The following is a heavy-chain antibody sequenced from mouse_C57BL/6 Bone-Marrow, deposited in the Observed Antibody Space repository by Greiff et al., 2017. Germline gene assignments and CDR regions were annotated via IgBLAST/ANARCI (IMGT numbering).Heavy chain of an antibody. J-gene: IGHJ2*01. Sequence: VQLQPSGPELVKPGASVKISCKASGYAFSSSWMNWVKQRPGKGLEWIGRIYPGDGDTNYNGKFKGKATLTADKSSSTAYMQLSSLTSEDSAVYFCASITTVVATNYWGQGTTLTVSS. V-gene: IGHV1-82*01. D-gene: IGHD1-1*01. CDR3: ASITTVVATNY. CDR2: IYPGDGDT. CDR1: GYAFSSSW.